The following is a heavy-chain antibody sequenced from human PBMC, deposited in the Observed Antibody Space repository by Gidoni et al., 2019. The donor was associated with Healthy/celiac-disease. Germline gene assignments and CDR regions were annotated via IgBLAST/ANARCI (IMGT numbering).Heavy chain of an antibody. CDR1: GYTFTGYY. V-gene: IGHV1-2*02. J-gene: IGHJ4*02. Sequence: QVQLVQSGAEVQKPGASVKVSCKASGYTFTGYYMHWVRQAPGQGLEWMGWINPNSGGKNDAQKFQGRVTMTRDTSISTAYMELSRLRSDDTAVYYCARTAIRAAEDFDYWGQGTLVTVSS. CDR3: ARTAIRAAEDFDY. D-gene: IGHD6-13*01. CDR2: INPNSGGK.